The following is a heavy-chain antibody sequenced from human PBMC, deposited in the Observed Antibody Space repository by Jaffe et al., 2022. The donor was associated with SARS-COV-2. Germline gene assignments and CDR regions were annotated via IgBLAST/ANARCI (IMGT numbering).Heavy chain of an antibody. CDR3: SATWGYGDY. CDR2: IKSKTDGGTI. V-gene: IGHV3-15*01. Sequence: EVQLVESGGGLVKPGESLRLSCAASGFSFSDSWMSWVRQAPGKGLEWVGRIKSKTDGGTIDHAAPVRGRFTISRQDSKNTLYLQMNSLKIEDTAVYYCSATWGYGDYWGQGILVTVSS. J-gene: IGHJ4*02. CDR1: GFSFSDSW. D-gene: IGHD7-27*01.